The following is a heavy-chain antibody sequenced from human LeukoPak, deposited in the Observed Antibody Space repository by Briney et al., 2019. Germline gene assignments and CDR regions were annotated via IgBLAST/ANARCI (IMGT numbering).Heavy chain of an antibody. Sequence: PGRSLRLSCAASGFTFSSYAMHWVRQAPGKGLEWVAVISYDGSNKYYADSVKGRFTISRDNSKNTLYLQMNSLRAEDTAVYYCAKGDLDYYYDSSGLRGYYFDYWGQGTLVTVSS. D-gene: IGHD3-22*01. CDR1: GFTFSSYA. CDR3: AKGDLDYYYDSSGLRGYYFDY. CDR2: ISYDGSNK. V-gene: IGHV3-30-3*01. J-gene: IGHJ4*02.